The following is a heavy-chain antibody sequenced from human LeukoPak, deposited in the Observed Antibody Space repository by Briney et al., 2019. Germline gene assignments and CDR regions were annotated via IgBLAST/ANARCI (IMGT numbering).Heavy chain of an antibody. D-gene: IGHD3-3*01. Sequence: PSETLSLTCTVSGGSVSSYYWSWIRQPPGKRLEWIGHIYYSGSTNYNPSLKSRVTISVDTSKNQFSLKLSSVTAADTAVYYCASRSSIWSGYQDTLYYFDSWGQGPLVTVSS. V-gene: IGHV4-59*02. CDR3: ASRSSIWSGYQDTLYYFDS. J-gene: IGHJ4*02. CDR2: IYYSGST. CDR1: GGSVSSYY.